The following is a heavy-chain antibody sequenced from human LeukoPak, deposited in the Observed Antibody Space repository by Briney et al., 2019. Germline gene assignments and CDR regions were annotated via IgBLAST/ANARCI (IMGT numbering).Heavy chain of an antibody. CDR1: GESFSGYY. Sequence: SETLSLTCAVYGESFSGYYWSWIRQPPGKGLEWIGEINHSGSTNYNPSLKSRVTISVDTSKNQFSLKLSSVTAADTAVYYCASEEYSSGWYSVYWGQGTLVTVSS. V-gene: IGHV4-34*01. CDR2: INHSGST. CDR3: ASEEYSSGWYSVY. D-gene: IGHD6-19*01. J-gene: IGHJ4*02.